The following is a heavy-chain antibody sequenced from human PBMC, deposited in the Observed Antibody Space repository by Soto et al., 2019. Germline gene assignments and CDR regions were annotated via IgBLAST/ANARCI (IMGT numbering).Heavy chain of an antibody. J-gene: IGHJ6*02. CDR1: GFSLSNARMG. CDR2: IFSNDEK. V-gene: IGHV2-26*01. Sequence: SGPTLVNPTAPLTLTCTVSGFSLSNARMGVSWIRQPPGKALEWLAHIFSNDEKSYSTSLKSRLTISKDTSKSQVVLTMTNMDPVDTATYYCARSYSGYDYYYYGMDVWGQGTTVTVSS. CDR3: ARSYSGYDYYYYGMDV. D-gene: IGHD5-12*01.